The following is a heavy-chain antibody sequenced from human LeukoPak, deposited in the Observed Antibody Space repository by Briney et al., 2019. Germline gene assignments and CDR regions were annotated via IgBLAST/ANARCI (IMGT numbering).Heavy chain of an antibody. V-gene: IGHV1-46*01. CDR2: INPSGGST. Sequence: ASVKVSCKASGYTFTSYYIHWVRQAPGQGLEWMGIINPSGGSTSYAQKFQGRVTMTRDMSTSTVYMELSSLRSEDTAVYYCARESGGRYSYGPYTLDYWGQGTLVTVSP. J-gene: IGHJ4*02. CDR3: ARESGGRYSYGPYTLDY. CDR1: GYTFTSYY. D-gene: IGHD5-18*01.